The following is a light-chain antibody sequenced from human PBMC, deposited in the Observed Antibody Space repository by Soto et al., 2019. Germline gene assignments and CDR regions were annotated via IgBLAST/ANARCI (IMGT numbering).Light chain of an antibody. CDR2: AAS. Sequence: DIQMTQSPTSLSASVGDRVTITCRASQDIRNFVAWYQQKPGKAPKLLIYAASTLQSGVPSRCSGSGSGTDFTLTLNSLQPEDVATYSCQKYSSVPVFGPGTKGEIK. CDR3: QKYSSVPV. CDR1: QDIRNF. V-gene: IGKV1-27*01. J-gene: IGKJ3*01.